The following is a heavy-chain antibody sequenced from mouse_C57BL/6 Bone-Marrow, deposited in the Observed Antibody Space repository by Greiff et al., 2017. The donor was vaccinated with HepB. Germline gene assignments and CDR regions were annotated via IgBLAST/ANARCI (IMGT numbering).Heavy chain of an antibody. D-gene: IGHD1-1*01. J-gene: IGHJ3*01. CDR1: GYTFTSYG. V-gene: IGHV1-81*01. Sequence: QVQLKESGAELARPGASVKLSCKASGYTFTSYGLSWVKQRTGQGLEWIGEIYPRSGNTYYNEKFKGKATLTADKSSSPAYMELRSLTSEDSAVYFCARRDYGSSYAGFAYGGQGTRVTVTA. CDR2: IYPRSGNT. CDR3: ARRDYGSSYAGFAY.